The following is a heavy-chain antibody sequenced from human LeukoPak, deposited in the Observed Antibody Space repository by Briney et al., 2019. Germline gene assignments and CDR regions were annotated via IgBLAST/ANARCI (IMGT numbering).Heavy chain of an antibody. V-gene: IGHV4-30-2*03. Sequence: SQTLSLTCTVSGGSISSGGYYWSWIRQPPGKGLEWIGYIYYSGSTYYDPSLKSRVTISVDTSKNQFSLKLSSVTAADTAVYYCASYSFTGTGVSTDAFDIWGQGTMVTVSS. J-gene: IGHJ3*02. D-gene: IGHD2-21*01. CDR2: IYYSGST. CDR3: ASYSFTGTGVSTDAFDI. CDR1: GGSISSGGYY.